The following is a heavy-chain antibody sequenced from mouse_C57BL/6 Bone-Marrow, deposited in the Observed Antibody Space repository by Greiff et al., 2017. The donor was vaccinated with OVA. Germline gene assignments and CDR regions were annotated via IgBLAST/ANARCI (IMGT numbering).Heavy chain of an antibody. D-gene: IGHD2-14*01. CDR2: ISDGGSYT. CDR3: ARDWLLWVHWYYFDY. V-gene: IGHV5-4*01. CDR1: GFTFSSYA. J-gene: IGHJ2*01. Sequence: EVKLVESGGGLVKPGGSLKLSCAASGFTFSSYAMSWVRQTPEKRLEWVATISDGGSYTYYPDNVKGRFTISRDNAKNNLYLQMSHLKSEDTAMYDCARDWLLWVHWYYFDYWGQGTTLTVSS.